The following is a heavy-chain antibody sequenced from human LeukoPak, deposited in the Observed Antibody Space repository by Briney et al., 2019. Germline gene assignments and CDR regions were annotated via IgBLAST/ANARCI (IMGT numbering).Heavy chain of an antibody. CDR1: GFTFSSYA. Sequence: GGSLRLSCAASGFTFSSYAMHWVRQAPGKGLEWVSAISGSGGSTYYADSVKGRFTISRDNSKNTLYLQMNSLRAEDTAVFYCAKNLVGATWIDYWGQGTPVTVSS. V-gene: IGHV3-23*01. CDR2: ISGSGGST. J-gene: IGHJ4*02. D-gene: IGHD1-26*01. CDR3: AKNLVGATWIDY.